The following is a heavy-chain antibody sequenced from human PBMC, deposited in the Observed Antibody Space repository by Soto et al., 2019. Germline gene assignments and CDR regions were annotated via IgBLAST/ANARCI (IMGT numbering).Heavy chain of an antibody. Sequence: QVQVVQSGVEVRRPGSSVKVSCKASGDTFKNCVISWVRQAPGQGLAWIGGIIPLFGTTDFAQRFQGRLTITTDESTTTADMELSRLRSEDTATYYFAAELCFVKVSVVWGQGTTVIVSS. V-gene: IGHV1-69*01. CDR3: AAELCFVKVSVV. J-gene: IGHJ6*02. CDR1: GDTFKNCV. D-gene: IGHD1-7*01. CDR2: IIPLFGTT.